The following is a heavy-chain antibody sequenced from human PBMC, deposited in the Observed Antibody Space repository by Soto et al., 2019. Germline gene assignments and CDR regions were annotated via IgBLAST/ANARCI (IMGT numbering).Heavy chain of an antibody. CDR3: ARAGTVTTYGMDV. Sequence: EVQLVESGGGLVQPGGSLRLSCAASGFTFSSYWMHWVRQAPGKGLVWVSRINSDGSSTSYADSVKGRFTISRDNAKNALYLQMNSLRAEDTAVYYCARAGTVTTYGMDVWGQGTTVTVSS. J-gene: IGHJ6*02. V-gene: IGHV3-74*01. CDR1: GFTFSSYW. D-gene: IGHD4-4*01. CDR2: INSDGSST.